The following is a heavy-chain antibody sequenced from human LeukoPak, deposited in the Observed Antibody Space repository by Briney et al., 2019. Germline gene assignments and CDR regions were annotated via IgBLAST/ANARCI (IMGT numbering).Heavy chain of an antibody. D-gene: IGHD1-7*01. CDR3: FWNSEHYFDF. CDR1: AFTSSSNW. V-gene: IGHV3-15*01. J-gene: IGHJ4*02. CDR2: IKKKGEGEST. Sequence: AALRLSSAASAFTSSSNWFSWVRKPQGKGLEWDGRIKKKGEGESTDYAAPVKGRFPLSRDDSENALFLQLHSLETEDSGLYYCFWNSEHYFDFGGQGSLVSVSS.